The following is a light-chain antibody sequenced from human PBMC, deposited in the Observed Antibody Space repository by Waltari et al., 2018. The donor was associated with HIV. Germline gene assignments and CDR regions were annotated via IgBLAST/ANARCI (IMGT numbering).Light chain of an antibody. CDR1: QDINNS. CDR2: DAS. J-gene: IGKJ4*01. V-gene: IGKV1-33*01. Sequence: DIQMTQSPSSLSASVGDRVTITCQASQDINNSLNWYQQKPGKAPKLLIYDASNLETGVPSRFSGSGSGTDFTFTISSLQSEDIATYYCQQYDNLLTFGGGTKVELK. CDR3: QQYDNLLT.